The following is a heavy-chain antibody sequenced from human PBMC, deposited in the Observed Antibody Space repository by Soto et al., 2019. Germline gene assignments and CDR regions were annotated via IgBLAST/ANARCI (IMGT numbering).Heavy chain of an antibody. V-gene: IGHV3-74*01. CDR2: INSDGSST. J-gene: IGHJ6*02. D-gene: IGHD3-16*01. CDR3: ARRGEGYYYGLDV. CDR1: RFTFSSYW. Sequence: EERLVESGGGSVQPGGSLRLSCAASRFTFSSYWMYWVRQAPGKGLVWVSRINSDGSSTRYADSVKSRFSISRDNSKSTLYLQMNTLRAEDTAVYYCARRGEGYYYGLDVWGQGTTVTVSS.